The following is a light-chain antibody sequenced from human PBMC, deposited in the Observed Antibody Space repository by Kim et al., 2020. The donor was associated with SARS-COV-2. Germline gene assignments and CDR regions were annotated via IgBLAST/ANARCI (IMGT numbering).Light chain of an antibody. V-gene: IGLV4-69*01. Sequence: TVKLTCTRSRGHGRYAIAWHQQQPEKGPRYLMKLNSDGSHSKGDGIPDRFSGSSSGAERYLTISSLQSEDEADYYCQTWGTGIVVFGGGTQLTVL. CDR1: RGHGRYA. J-gene: IGLJ2*01. CDR3: QTWGTGIVV. CDR2: LNSDGSH.